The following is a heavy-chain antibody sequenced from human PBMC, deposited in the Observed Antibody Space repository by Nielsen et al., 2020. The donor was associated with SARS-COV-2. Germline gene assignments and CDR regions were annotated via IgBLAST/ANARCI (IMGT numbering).Heavy chain of an antibody. D-gene: IGHD1-26*01. Sequence: ASVKVSCKASGYTFTSYYMHWVRQAPGQGLEWMGIINPSGGSTSYAQKFQGRVTMTRDTSTSTVYMELSSLRSEDTAVYYCARETVIVGATRDVDAFDIWGQGTMVTVSS. CDR2: INPSGGST. V-gene: IGHV1-46*01. CDR1: GYTFTSYY. J-gene: IGHJ3*02. CDR3: ARETVIVGATRDVDAFDI.